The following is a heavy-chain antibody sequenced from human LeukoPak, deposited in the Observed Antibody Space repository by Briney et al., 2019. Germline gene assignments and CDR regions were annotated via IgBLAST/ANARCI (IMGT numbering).Heavy chain of an antibody. CDR3: ARDLAQWLATRYMDV. Sequence: ASVKVSCKASGYTFTSYGISWVRQAPGQGLEWMGWISAYNGNTNYAQKLQGRVTMTTDTSTSTAYMELRSLRSDDTAVYYCARDLAQWLATRYMDVWGKGTTVTVSS. D-gene: IGHD6-19*01. V-gene: IGHV1-18*01. CDR2: ISAYNGNT. CDR1: GYTFTSYG. J-gene: IGHJ6*03.